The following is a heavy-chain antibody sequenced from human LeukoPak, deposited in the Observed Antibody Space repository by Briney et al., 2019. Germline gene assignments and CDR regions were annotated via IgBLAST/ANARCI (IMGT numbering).Heavy chain of an antibody. CDR2: IYWDDDK. V-gene: IGHV2-5*02. Sequence: KSGPTLVNPTQTLTLTCTFSGFSLSTSGVGVGWIRQPPGKALEWLALIYWDDDKRYSPSLKSRLTITKDTSKNQVVLTMTNMDPVDTATYYCARIPRTYYDSSGYHPYYYYYGMDVWGQGTTVTVSS. CDR1: GFSLSTSGVG. CDR3: ARIPRTYYDSSGYHPYYYYYGMDV. J-gene: IGHJ6*02. D-gene: IGHD3-22*01.